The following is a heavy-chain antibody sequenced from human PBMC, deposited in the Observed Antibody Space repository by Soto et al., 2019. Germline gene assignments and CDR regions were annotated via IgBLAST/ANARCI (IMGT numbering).Heavy chain of an antibody. V-gene: IGHV4-30-4*01. J-gene: IGHJ6*02. D-gene: IGHD2-8*01. Sequence: QVQLQESGPGLVKPSQTLSLTCTVSGGSISSGDYYWSWIRQPPGKGLEWIGYIYYSGSTYYNPSLKSRVTISVDTSKNQFSLKLSSVTAADTAVYYCAREGYCTNGVCYSPEYYYYGMDVWGQGTTVTVSS. CDR3: AREGYCTNGVCYSPEYYYYGMDV. CDR2: IYYSGST. CDR1: GGSISSGDYY.